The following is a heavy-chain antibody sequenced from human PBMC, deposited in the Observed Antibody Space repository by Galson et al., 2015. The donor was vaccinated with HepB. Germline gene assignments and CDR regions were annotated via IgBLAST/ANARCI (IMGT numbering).Heavy chain of an antibody. Sequence: SLRLSCAASGFTFSTYSMHWVRQAPGRGLQWVAVISYDGSNKYYADSVKGRFTISRDNSKNTLYVQMNSLRAEDTAVYYCARELRGSEGFDYWGQGTLVTVSS. CDR2: ISYDGSNK. J-gene: IGHJ4*02. CDR3: ARELRGSEGFDY. V-gene: IGHV3-30-3*01. CDR1: GFTFSTYS. D-gene: IGHD1-26*01.